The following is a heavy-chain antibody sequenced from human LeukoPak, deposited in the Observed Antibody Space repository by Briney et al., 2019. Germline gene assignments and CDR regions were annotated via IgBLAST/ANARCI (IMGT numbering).Heavy chain of an antibody. J-gene: IGHJ4*02. V-gene: IGHV3-64*01. CDR3: VRGYDFWSGYWSHSDY. Sequence: TGGSLRLSCAASGFTFSSYAMHWVRQAPGKGLEYVSAISSNGGSTYYANSVKGRFTISRDNSKNTLYLQMGSLRAEDMAVYYCVRGYDFWSGYWSHSDYWGQGTLVTVSS. CDR1: GFTFSSYA. CDR2: ISSNGGST. D-gene: IGHD3-3*01.